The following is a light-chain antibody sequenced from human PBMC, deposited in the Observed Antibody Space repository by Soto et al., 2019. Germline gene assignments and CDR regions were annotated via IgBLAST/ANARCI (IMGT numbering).Light chain of an antibody. CDR3: QQYGSSPWT. J-gene: IGKJ1*01. CDR2: GTS. CDR1: QSVSSSY. Sequence: ETVVSQSPGTPSLSPGEGATLACRASQSVSSSYLAWYQQKPGQAPRLLIYGTSSRATGIPDRFSDSGSGTDFTLTINRLEPEDFVIYYCQQYGSSPWTFGQGTKVDIK. V-gene: IGKV3-20*01.